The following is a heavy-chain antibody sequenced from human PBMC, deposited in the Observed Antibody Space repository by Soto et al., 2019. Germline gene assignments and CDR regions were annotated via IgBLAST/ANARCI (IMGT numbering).Heavy chain of an antibody. CDR2: IWYDGSNK. CDR1: GFTFSSYG. D-gene: IGHD3-16*01. J-gene: IGHJ6*02. CDR3: ARDSPQFGPGAYYYYGMDV. Sequence: GGSLRLSCAASGFTFSSYGMHWVRQAPGKGLEWVAVIWYDGSNKYYADSVKGRFTISRDNSKNTLYLQMNSLRAEDTAVYYCARDSPQFGPGAYYYYGMDVWGQGTTVTVSS. V-gene: IGHV3-33*01.